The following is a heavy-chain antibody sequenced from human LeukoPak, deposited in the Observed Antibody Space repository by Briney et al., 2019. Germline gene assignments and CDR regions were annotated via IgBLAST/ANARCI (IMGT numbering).Heavy chain of an antibody. CDR1: GYTFTSYD. CDR2: MNPNSGNT. J-gene: IGHJ4*02. D-gene: IGHD3-3*01. CDR3: ARGGRRITIFGVAAMAYYFDY. Sequence: ASVKVSXKASGYTFTSYDINWVRQATGQGLEWMGWMNPNSGNTGYAQKFQGRVTITRNTSISTAYMELSSLRSEDTAVYYCARGGRRITIFGVAAMAYYFDYWGQGTLVTVSS. V-gene: IGHV1-8*03.